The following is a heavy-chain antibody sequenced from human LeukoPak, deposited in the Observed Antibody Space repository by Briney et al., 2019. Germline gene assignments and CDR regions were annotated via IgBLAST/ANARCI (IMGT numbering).Heavy chain of an antibody. J-gene: IGHJ6*03. D-gene: IGHD6-13*01. CDR3: ARGYWSSSWSSYYYMDV. CDR2: IYYSGST. Sequence: SETLSLTCTVSGGSISSYYRSWIRQPPGKGLEWIGYIYYSGSTNYNPSLKSRVTISVDTSKNQFSLKLSSVTAADTAVYYCARGYWSSSWSSYYYMDVWGKGTTVTISS. CDR1: GGSISSYY. V-gene: IGHV4-59*01.